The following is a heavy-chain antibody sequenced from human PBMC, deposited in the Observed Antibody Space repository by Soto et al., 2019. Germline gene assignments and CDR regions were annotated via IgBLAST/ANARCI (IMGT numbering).Heavy chain of an antibody. CDR1: GAYVSDFS. CDR3: ARESGENWTYEAH. J-gene: IGHJ1*01. V-gene: IGHV4-4*07. D-gene: IGHD1-7*01. Sequence: SETLSLTYTVSGAYVSDFSWSWLRQPAGKGLEWIGRITVNGITQYTPSFRSRVTMPMDTSRNQFSLNLQSATAADTALYYCARESGENWTYEAHWGQGTLVTVS. CDR2: ITVNGIT.